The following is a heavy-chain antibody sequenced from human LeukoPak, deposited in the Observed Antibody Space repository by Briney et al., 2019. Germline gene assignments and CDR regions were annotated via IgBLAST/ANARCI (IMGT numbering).Heavy chain of an antibody. Sequence: HGASVTVSCKASGYTFTGYYMHWVRQAPGQGLEWMGGIIPIFGTANYAQKFQDRVTITADKFTSTAYMELSSLTSDDTAVYYCARTNRQQMVPDDAFDIWGQGTMVTVSS. J-gene: IGHJ3*02. D-gene: IGHD6-13*01. CDR3: ARTNRQQMVPDDAFDI. V-gene: IGHV1-69*06. CDR2: IIPIFGTA. CDR1: GYTFTGYY.